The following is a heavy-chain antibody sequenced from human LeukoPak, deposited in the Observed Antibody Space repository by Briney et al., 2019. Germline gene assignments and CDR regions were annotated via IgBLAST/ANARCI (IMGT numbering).Heavy chain of an antibody. Sequence: PGGSLRLSCAASGFTFSSYSMNWVRQAPGKGLEWVSYISSSSSTTYYADSVKGRFTISRDNSKNTLYLQMNSLRAEDTAVYYCAKGRGIFTYYFDYWGQGTLVTVSS. CDR2: ISSSSSTT. V-gene: IGHV3-48*01. J-gene: IGHJ4*02. CDR1: GFTFSSYS. CDR3: AKGRGIFTYYFDY. D-gene: IGHD3-16*01.